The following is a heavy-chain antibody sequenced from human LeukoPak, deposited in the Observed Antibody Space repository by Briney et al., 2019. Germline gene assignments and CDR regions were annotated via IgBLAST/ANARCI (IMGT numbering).Heavy chain of an antibody. Sequence: GGSLRLSCAASGFTFSAYSMNWVRQAPGKGLEWVSYISSSGRSIYYADSVKGRFTISRDNSKNTLYLQMNSLRAEDTAVYYCAKKGERTTGKLTWFDPWGQGTLVTVSS. CDR3: AKKGERTTGKLTWFDP. D-gene: IGHD1-1*01. J-gene: IGHJ5*02. CDR1: GFTFSAYS. V-gene: IGHV3-48*01. CDR2: ISSSGRSI.